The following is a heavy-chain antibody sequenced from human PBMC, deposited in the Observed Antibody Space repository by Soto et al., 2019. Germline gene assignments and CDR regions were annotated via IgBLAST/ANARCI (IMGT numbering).Heavy chain of an antibody. Sequence: QVQLQQWGAGLLKPSETLSLTCAVYGGSFSGYYWRWIRQPPGKGLEWIGEINHSGSTNYNPSLKSRVTISVDTSKNPFSLQLSSVTAADTAVYYCARAPLLLGYYYYYGMAVWGQGTTVTVSS. CDR2: INHSGST. CDR1: GGSFSGYY. J-gene: IGHJ6*02. D-gene: IGHD2-15*01. V-gene: IGHV4-34*01. CDR3: ARAPLLLGYYYYYGMAV.